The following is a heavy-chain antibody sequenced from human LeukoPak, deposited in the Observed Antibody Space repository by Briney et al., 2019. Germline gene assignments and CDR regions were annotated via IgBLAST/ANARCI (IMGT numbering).Heavy chain of an antibody. D-gene: IGHD3-10*01. Sequence: GGSLRLSCAASGFTFSDYYMSWIRQAPGKGLEWVSYISSSSSYIYYADSVKGRFTISRDNAKNSLYLQMNSLRAEDTAVYYCAREAMVRGSYYYYYMDVWGKGTTVTVSS. V-gene: IGHV3-11*06. CDR3: AREAMVRGSYYYYYMDV. CDR1: GFTFSDYY. CDR2: ISSSSSYI. J-gene: IGHJ6*03.